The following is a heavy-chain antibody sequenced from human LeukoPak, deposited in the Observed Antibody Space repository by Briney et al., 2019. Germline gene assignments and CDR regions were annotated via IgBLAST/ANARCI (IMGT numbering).Heavy chain of an antibody. CDR2: VKGDGGFT. Sequence: GGSLRLSWAASGFTFRSYWMHWVRQAPGKGLVWVSRVKGDGGFTNYADSVYGRFTISRDNAKNTLYLHMHSLRAEDTAVYYCVRDGDDFNFDYWGQGSLVTVSS. V-gene: IGHV3-74*01. CDR3: VRDGDDFNFDY. D-gene: IGHD5-24*01. CDR1: GFTFRSYW. J-gene: IGHJ4*02.